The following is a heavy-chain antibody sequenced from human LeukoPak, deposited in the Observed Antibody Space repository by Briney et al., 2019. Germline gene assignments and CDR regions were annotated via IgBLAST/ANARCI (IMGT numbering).Heavy chain of an antibody. V-gene: IGHV3-20*04. CDR2: INWNGGST. Sequence: GGSLRLLCAASGFTFDDYGMSRVGQAPGKGLELVSGINWNGGSTGYADAVKGRFTISRDNAKNSLYLQMNSLRAEDTALYYCARDSDYGGNSLPLDYWGQGTLVTVSS. J-gene: IGHJ4*02. D-gene: IGHD4-23*01. CDR3: ARDSDYGGNSLPLDY. CDR1: GFTFDDYG.